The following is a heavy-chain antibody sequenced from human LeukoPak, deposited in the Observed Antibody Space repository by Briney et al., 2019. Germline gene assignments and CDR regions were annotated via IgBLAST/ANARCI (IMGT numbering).Heavy chain of an antibody. Sequence: PEGSLRLSCAASGFTFSSYWMSWVRQAPGKGLEWVANIKQDGSEKYYVDSVKGQFTISRDNAKNSLYLQMNSLRAEDMAVYYCASLNYYDSSGYNFDAFDIWGQGTMVTVSS. CDR1: GFTFSSYW. CDR2: IKQDGSEK. V-gene: IGHV3-7*01. D-gene: IGHD3-22*01. J-gene: IGHJ3*02. CDR3: ASLNYYDSSGYNFDAFDI.